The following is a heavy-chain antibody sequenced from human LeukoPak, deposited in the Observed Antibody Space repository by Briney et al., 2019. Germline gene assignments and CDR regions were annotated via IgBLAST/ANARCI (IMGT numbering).Heavy chain of an antibody. D-gene: IGHD3-10*01. CDR2: FYYTGST. V-gene: IGHV4-59*01. J-gene: IGHJ3*02. Sequence: PSETLSLTCTVSGGSISNYYWSWIRQPPGKGLEWIGYFYYTGSTNYNPSLKRRLTISEDASKSQFSLKLSSVTAADTAMYYCARIDYYGSGNYYKNSAFDIWGPGTMVTVSS. CDR3: ARIDYYGSGNYYKNSAFDI. CDR1: GGSISNYY.